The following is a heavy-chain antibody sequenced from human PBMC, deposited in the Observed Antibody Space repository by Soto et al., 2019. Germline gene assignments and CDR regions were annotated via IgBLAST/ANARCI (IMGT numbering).Heavy chain of an antibody. CDR2: ISSYNGNT. CDR3: ARDREGPFDY. J-gene: IGHJ4*02. V-gene: IGHV1-18*01. CDR1: GYTYTNYG. Sequence: QVQLVQSGAEVKKPGASVKVSCKASGYTYTNYGISWVRQAPGQGLEWMGWISSYNGNTNYAQKLQGRVTMTTDTSTNTAYMELRRLRSDDTALYYCARDREGPFDYWGQGTLVTVSS.